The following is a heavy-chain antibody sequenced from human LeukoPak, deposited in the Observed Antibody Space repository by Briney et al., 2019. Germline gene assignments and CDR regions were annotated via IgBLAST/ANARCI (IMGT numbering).Heavy chain of an antibody. D-gene: IGHD6-13*01. V-gene: IGHV4-34*01. Sequence: SETLSLTCADYGGSFSGYYWSWIRQPPGKGLEWIGEINHSGSTNYNPSLKSRVTISVDTSKNQFSLKLSSVTAADTAVYYCAREAAAGHFDYWGQGTLVTVSS. CDR3: AREAAAGHFDY. CDR1: GGSFSGYY. CDR2: INHSGST. J-gene: IGHJ4*02.